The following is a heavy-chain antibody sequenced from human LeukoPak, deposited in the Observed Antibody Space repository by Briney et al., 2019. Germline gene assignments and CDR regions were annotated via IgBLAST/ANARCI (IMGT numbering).Heavy chain of an antibody. V-gene: IGHV1-69*04. CDR3: ARDRDSSSWTDY. Sequence: SVKVSCKASGGTFSSYAISWVRQAPGQGLEWMGRIIPVLGIANYAQKFQGRVTITADKSTSTAYMELSSLRSEDTAVYYCARDRDSSSWTDYWGQGTLVTVSS. D-gene: IGHD6-13*01. J-gene: IGHJ4*02. CDR2: IIPVLGIA. CDR1: GGTFSSYA.